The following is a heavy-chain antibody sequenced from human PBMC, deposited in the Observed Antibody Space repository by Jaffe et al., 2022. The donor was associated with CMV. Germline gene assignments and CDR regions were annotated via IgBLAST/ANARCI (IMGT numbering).Heavy chain of an antibody. V-gene: IGHV2-5*02. CDR1: GFSLNSDGVG. D-gene: IGHD2-8*02. CDR3: VHRRETTGFYDHYFDY. Sequence: QITLKESGPTLVKPTQTLTLTCTFSGFSLNSDGVGVGWIRQSPGKALEWLALIHWDDNKRYSPSLKTRLTITKNTSKNQVVLTMTNVDPVDTATYFCVHRRETTGFYDHYFDYWGQGTLVTVSS. CDR2: IHWDDNK. J-gene: IGHJ4*02.